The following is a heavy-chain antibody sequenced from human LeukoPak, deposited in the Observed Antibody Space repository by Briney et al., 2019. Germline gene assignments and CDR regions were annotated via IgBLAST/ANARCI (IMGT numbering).Heavy chain of an antibody. D-gene: IGHD1-14*01. Sequence: ASVKVSCKTSGYPFSTWEINWVRQAAGQGLEWLGWVRPDSGNTDYAQKFRGRVTMFRDTSTSTAYMELSGLRLDDTAVYFCARGPRNDPWGQGTLVTVSS. J-gene: IGHJ5*02. CDR1: GYPFSTWE. CDR2: VRPDSGNT. V-gene: IGHV1-8*01. CDR3: ARGPRNDP.